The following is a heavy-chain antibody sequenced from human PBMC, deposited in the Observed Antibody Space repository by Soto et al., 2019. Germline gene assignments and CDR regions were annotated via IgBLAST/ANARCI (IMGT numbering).Heavy chain of an antibody. D-gene: IGHD2-2*03. V-gene: IGHV1-24*01. Sequence: ASVKVSCKVSGYTLTELSRHWVRQAPGKGLEWMGGFDPEDGETIYAQKFQGRVTMTEDTSTDTAYMELSSLRSEDTAVYYCATRRAVLDIVFGNWFDPWGQGTLVTVSS. CDR3: ATRRAVLDIVFGNWFDP. J-gene: IGHJ5*02. CDR2: FDPEDGET. CDR1: GYTLTELS.